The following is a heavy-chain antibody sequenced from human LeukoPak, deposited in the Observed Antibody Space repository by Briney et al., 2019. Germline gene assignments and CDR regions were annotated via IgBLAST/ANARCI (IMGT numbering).Heavy chain of an antibody. V-gene: IGHV3-30*18. CDR2: IAYDGLTK. J-gene: IGHJ6*02. CDR3: AKDLGSFCRSTSCYVYGMDV. Sequence: SGRSLRLSCAASGFSFSNYGMHWVRQAPGKGLEWVAVIAYDGLTKYYADSVKGRFTISRDSSENRLHLQMSSLRTEDTAVYYCAKDLGSFCRSTSCYVYGMDVWGQGTTVTVSS. CDR1: GFSFSNYG. D-gene: IGHD2-2*01.